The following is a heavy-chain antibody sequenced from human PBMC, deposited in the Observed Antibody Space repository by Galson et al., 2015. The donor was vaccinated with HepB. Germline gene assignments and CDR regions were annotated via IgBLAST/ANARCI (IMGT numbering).Heavy chain of an antibody. V-gene: IGHV1-18*01. Sequence: SVKVSCKASGYSFTNYGLGWIRQAPGPGLEWMGWFSGYDGSTNYAHKFKGRVTMTADTSTGTAYLELKNLRFDDTAVYYCARDSRLELRLNNYFSYGMDVWGQGTAVTVSS. CDR1: GYSFTNYG. D-gene: IGHD2/OR15-2a*01. CDR2: FSGYDGST. J-gene: IGHJ6*02. CDR3: ARDSRLELRLNNYFSYGMDV.